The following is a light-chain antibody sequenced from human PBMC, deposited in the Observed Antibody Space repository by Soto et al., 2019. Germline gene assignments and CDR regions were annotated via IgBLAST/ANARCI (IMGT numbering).Light chain of an antibody. J-gene: IGKJ1*01. V-gene: IGKV1-17*01. CDR1: PGSRNY. CDR3: LQYNTSPWP. CDR2: ADS. Sequence: DIQMTPSPSSLSASVGHRVTITCRAGPGSRNYLDWYQQQPAKAPERLIYADSSVKSGVPSRVSGRGSVTAFTLTISRLQAEDFSTYDCLQYNTSPWPFGQGTKVEI.